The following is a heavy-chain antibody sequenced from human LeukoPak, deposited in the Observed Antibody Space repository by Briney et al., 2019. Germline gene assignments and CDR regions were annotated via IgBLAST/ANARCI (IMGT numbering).Heavy chain of an antibody. J-gene: IGHJ4*02. CDR3: AKSPGVLLWFGSFDY. CDR2: IWYDGSNK. Sequence: GGSLRLSCAASGFTFSSYGMHWVRQAPGKGLEWVAVIWYDGSNKYYADSVKGRFTISRDNSKNTLYLQMNSLRAEDTAVYYCAKSPGVLLWFGSFDYWGQGILVTVSS. V-gene: IGHV3-33*06. CDR1: GFTFSSYG. D-gene: IGHD3-10*01.